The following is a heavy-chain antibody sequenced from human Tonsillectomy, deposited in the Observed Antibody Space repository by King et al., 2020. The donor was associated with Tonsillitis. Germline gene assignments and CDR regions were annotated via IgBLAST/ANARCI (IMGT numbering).Heavy chain of an antibody. CDR3: AHRAGGGSHSRAWYLHPNYPTFGY. D-gene: IGHD6-19*01. CDR1: GFSLSTSGVG. V-gene: IGHV2-5*02. CDR2: IYWDDDK. Sequence: TLKESGPTLVKPTQTLTLTCTFSGFSLSTSGVGVGWIRQPPGKALEWLALIYWDDDKRYSPFLKSRLTITKDTSKNQVVLTLTNMEPVDTATYYCAHRAGGGSHSRAWYLHPNYPTFGYWGQGTLVTVSS. J-gene: IGHJ4*02.